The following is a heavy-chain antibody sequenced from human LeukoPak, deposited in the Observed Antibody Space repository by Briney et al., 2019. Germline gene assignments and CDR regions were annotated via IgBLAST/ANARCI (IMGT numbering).Heavy chain of an antibody. V-gene: IGHV4-38-2*02. Sequence: SETLSLTCTVSGYSISSGYYWGWIRQPPGKGLEWIGEIYHSGNTNYNPSLKSRVTISVDKSKNQFSLKLSSVTAADTAVYYCASDIVGATRAFDIWGQGTMVTVSS. CDR1: GYSISSGYY. J-gene: IGHJ3*02. D-gene: IGHD1-26*01. CDR2: IYHSGNT. CDR3: ASDIVGATRAFDI.